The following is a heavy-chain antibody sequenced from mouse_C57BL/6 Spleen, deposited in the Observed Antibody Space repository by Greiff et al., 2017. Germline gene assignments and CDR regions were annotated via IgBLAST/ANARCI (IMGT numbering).Heavy chain of an antibody. V-gene: IGHV1-18*01. D-gene: IGHD1-3*01. Sequence: EVKLMESGPELVKPGASVKIPCKASGYTFTDYNMDWVKQSHGKSLEWIGDINPNNGGTIYNQKFKGKATLTVDKSSSTAYMELRSLTSEDTAVYYCARGIKSDYAMDYWGQGTSVTVSS. CDR1: GYTFTDYN. CDR3: ARGIKSDYAMDY. CDR2: INPNNGGT. J-gene: IGHJ4*01.